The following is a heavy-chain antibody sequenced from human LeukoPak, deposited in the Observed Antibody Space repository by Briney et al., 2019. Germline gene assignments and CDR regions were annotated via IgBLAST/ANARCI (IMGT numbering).Heavy chain of an antibody. CDR3: PTGFCSSSTTCHWDDAFAV. CDR2: IKAKTGGGTA. V-gene: IGHV3-15*01. CDR1: GFTFNDAW. D-gene: IGHD2-2*01. Sequence: PGGSLRLSCAVSGFTFNDAWMTGVRQAPGRGLEGFARIKAKTGGGTADYAAPVKGRFTISRDDSNTVVSLQMSSLKSEDAAVYYCPTGFCSSSTTCHWDDAFAVWGQGKTVPVSS. J-gene: IGHJ3*01.